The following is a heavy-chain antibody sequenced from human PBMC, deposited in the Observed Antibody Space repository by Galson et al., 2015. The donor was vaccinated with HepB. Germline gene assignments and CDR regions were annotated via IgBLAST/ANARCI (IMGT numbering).Heavy chain of an antibody. D-gene: IGHD2-15*01. J-gene: IGHJ3*01. Sequence: SLRLSCAASGFTFSNYAMHWVRQTPGKGLEYVAAISSKGGDTYYADFVRGRFTVSRDNSKNTLYLQMRSLRPEDTGVFYCVKDRKWWYDAFDLWGQGTMVTVPS. CDR3: VKDRKWWYDAFDL. V-gene: IGHV3-64D*06. CDR2: ISSKGGDT. CDR1: GFTFSNYA.